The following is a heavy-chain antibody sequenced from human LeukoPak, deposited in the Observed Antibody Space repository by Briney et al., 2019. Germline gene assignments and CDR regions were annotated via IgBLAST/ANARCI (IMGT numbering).Heavy chain of an antibody. V-gene: IGHV4-59*01. CDR1: GGSISSYY. CDR3: ARGGGSQWLAFDY. Sequence: SETLSLTCTVSGGSISSYYWSWIRQPPGKGLEWIGYIYYSGSTNYNSSLKSRVTISVDTSKNQVSLKLSSVTAADTAVYYCARGGGSQWLAFDYWGQGTLVTVSS. J-gene: IGHJ4*02. CDR2: IYYSGST. D-gene: IGHD6-19*01.